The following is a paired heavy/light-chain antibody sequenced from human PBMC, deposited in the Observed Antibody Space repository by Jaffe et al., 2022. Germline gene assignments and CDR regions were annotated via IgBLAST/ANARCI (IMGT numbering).Light chain of an antibody. CDR3: QHYYGYPWT. Sequence: DIQMTQSPSTLSASVGDRVTITCRASQSISSYLAWYQQKPGKAPRLLIYKASSLESGVPSRFSGSGSGTEFTLTISSLQPDDFATYFCQHYYGYPWTFGQGTKVEIK. CDR2: KAS. J-gene: IGKJ1*01. V-gene: IGKV1-5*03. CDR1: QSISSY.
Heavy chain of an antibody. CDR3: ARAPYSGSDAYAFDI. Sequence: QVQLQESGPGLVKPSETLSLTCTVSGGSLSSYYLTWIRQPPGKGLEWIGYIHYSGSTNYNPSLKSRVTISLDTSENQFSLKLTSVTAADTAVYYCARAPYSGSDAYAFDIWGQGTMVTVSS. D-gene: IGHD1-26*01. CDR1: GGSLSSYY. CDR2: IHYSGST. J-gene: IGHJ3*02. V-gene: IGHV4-59*01.